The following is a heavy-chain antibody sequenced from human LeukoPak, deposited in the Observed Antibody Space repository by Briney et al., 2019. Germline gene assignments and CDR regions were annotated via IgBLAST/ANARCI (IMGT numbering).Heavy chain of an antibody. CDR3: ARGRLIVAPGVYYFEY. CDR1: GASSSNYY. J-gene: IGHJ4*02. D-gene: IGHD5-12*01. V-gene: IGHV4-59*08. CDR2: IYYRGGT. Sequence: SQTLSLTCTVAGASSSNYYWSWIRQPPGKGLEWNGYIYYRGGTNYNPSLESRVTISGDTSKNEFSLKLTSVTAADTAVYYCARGRLIVAPGVYYFEYWGQGPLVTVSS.